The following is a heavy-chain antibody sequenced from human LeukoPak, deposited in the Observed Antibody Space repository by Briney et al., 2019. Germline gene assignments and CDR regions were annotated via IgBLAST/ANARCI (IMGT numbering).Heavy chain of an antibody. J-gene: IGHJ5*02. V-gene: IGHV4-31*03. CDR1: GGSISSRTYY. CDR3: ARGYCSGDSCYSWFDP. CDR2: IYYTGST. D-gene: IGHD2-15*01. Sequence: KPSETLSLTCSVSGGSISSRTYYRGWIRQHPGKGLEWIGYIYYTGSTYYNPSLKSRLTISVDMSKNQFSLKLSSVTAADTAVYYCARGYCSGDSCYSWFDPWGQGTLVTVSS.